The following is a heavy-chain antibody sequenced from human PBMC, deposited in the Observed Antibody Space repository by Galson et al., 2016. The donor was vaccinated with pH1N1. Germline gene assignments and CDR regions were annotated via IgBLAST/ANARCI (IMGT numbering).Heavy chain of an antibody. CDR2: IIPVLGTP. V-gene: IGHV1-69*10. D-gene: IGHD3-16*01. CDR1: GDNFNFFA. Sequence: PVKVPCKASGDNFNFFAISWVRQAPGQGLEWLGGIIPVLGTPTYAQRFQGRVTITADTSTTTGYLELRSLTSEDTAVYYCARMGSIETLFDDWGQGTLLSVSP. CDR3: ARMGSIETLFDD. J-gene: IGHJ4*02.